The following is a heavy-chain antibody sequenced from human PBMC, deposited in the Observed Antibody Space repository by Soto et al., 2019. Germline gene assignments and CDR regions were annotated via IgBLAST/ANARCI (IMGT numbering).Heavy chain of an antibody. J-gene: IGHJ3*02. D-gene: IGHD3-22*01. CDR2: INHILIT. CDR3: ASLGDYYDSSATDAFDI. CDR1: GGSFSGYY. V-gene: IGHV4-34*01. Sequence: SATRAITGAVYGGSFSGYYWSWIRQPPGKGLEWIGEINHILITNYNPSLKSRVTISVDTSKNPFSLKLSSVTAADTAGYYCASLGDYYDSSATDAFDIWGQGTMVT.